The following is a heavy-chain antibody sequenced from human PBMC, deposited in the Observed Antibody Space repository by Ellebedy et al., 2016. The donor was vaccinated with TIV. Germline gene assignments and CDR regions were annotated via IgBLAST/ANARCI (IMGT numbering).Heavy chain of an antibody. CDR3: ARPENSGPDAFDI. J-gene: IGHJ3*02. CDR1: GYTFTGYY. CDR2: INPNSGGT. D-gene: IGHD3-10*01. V-gene: IGHV1-2*02. Sequence: ASVKVSCKASGYTFTGYYMHWVRQAPGQGLEWMGWINPNSGGTNYAQKFQGRVTMTRDTSISTAYMELRSLRSDDTAVYYCARPENSGPDAFDIWGQGTMVTVSS.